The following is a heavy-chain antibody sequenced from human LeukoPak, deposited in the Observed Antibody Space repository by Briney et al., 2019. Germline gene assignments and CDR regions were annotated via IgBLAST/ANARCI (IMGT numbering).Heavy chain of an antibody. CDR2: INHSGST. J-gene: IGHJ5*02. CDR3: TIHIVVVPAAKTKNWFDP. D-gene: IGHD2-2*01. V-gene: IGHV4-34*01. CDR1: GGSFSGYY. Sequence: SETLSLTCAVYGGSFSGYYWSWIRQPPGKGLEWIGEINHSGSTNYNPSLKSRVTISVDTSKNQFSLKLSSVTAADTAVYYCTIHIVVVPAAKTKNWFDPWGQGTLVTVSS.